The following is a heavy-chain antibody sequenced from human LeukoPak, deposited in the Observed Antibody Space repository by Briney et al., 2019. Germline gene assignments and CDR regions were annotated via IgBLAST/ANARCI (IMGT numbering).Heavy chain of an antibody. CDR3: ATGVGSFPFDY. Sequence: ASVKVSCKVSGYTLTELSIQWVRQAPGKGLEWMGGIDPEDGETIYAQKFQGRVTMTEDTSTDTAYMELSSLRSEDTAVYYCATGVGSFPFDYWGQGTLATVSS. CDR1: GYTLTELS. CDR2: IDPEDGET. J-gene: IGHJ4*02. V-gene: IGHV1-24*01. D-gene: IGHD6-6*01.